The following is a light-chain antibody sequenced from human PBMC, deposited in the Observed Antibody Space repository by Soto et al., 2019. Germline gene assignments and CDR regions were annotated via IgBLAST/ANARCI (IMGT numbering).Light chain of an antibody. CDR2: GNT. CDR3: QSYDSSLSASVV. V-gene: IGLV1-40*01. CDR1: SSNIGAGYG. J-gene: IGLJ2*01. Sequence: QSVLTQPPSVSGAPGQRVTISCTGSSSNIGAGYGVHWDQQLPGTAPKLLIYGNTNRPSGVPDRFSGSQSGTSASLAITGLQAEDEADYYCQSYDSSLSASVVFGGGTKVTVL.